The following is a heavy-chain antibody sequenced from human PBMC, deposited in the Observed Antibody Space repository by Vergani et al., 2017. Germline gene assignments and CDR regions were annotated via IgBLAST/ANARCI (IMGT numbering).Heavy chain of an antibody. CDR3: ATKSCGTPGCQIGYFRE. J-gene: IGHJ4*02. CDR2: INNNGGST. V-gene: IGHV3-23*01. Sequence: QLLESGGGLIQPGGSLRLSCAASGFTFNSYAMTWVRQAPGKGLEWVSGINNNGGSTYYADSVKGRCPISRDNSKNTLYLQMTDLGAEDTATYYCATKSCGTPGCQIGYFREWGQGTLVTVSS. CDR1: GFTFNSYA. D-gene: IGHD1-1*01.